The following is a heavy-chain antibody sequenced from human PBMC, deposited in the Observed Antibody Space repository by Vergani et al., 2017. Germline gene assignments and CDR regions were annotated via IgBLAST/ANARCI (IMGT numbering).Heavy chain of an antibody. CDR2: ISSSSSYT. Sequence: QVQLVESGGGLVKPGGSLRLSCAASGFTFSDNYMSWIRQAPGKGLEWVSYISSSSSYTNYADSVKGRFTISRDNAKNSLYLQMNSLRAEDTAVYYCARGHYGSGRNAPFDYWGQGTLVTVSS. CDR1: GFTFSDNY. J-gene: IGHJ4*02. V-gene: IGHV3-11*05. CDR3: ARGHYGSGRNAPFDY. D-gene: IGHD3-10*01.